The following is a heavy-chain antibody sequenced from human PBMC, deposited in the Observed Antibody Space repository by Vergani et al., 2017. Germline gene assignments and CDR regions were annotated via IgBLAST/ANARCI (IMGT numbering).Heavy chain of an antibody. CDR3: ARPGGYCNSTSCRYFYYYYGMAV. D-gene: IGHD2-2*01. CDR2: INHSGST. CDR1: GGSFSGYY. J-gene: IGHJ6*02. V-gene: IGHV4-34*01. Sequence: QVQLQQWGAGLLKPSETLSLTCAVYGGSFSGYYWSWIRQPPGKGLEGIGEINHSGSTNYNPSLKSRVTISVDTSKNQFSLKLCSVTAADTAVYYCARPGGYCNSTSCRYFYYYYGMAVWGQGTTVTVSS.